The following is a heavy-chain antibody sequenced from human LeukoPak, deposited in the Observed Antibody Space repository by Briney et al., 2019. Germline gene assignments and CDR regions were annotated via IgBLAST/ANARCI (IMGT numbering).Heavy chain of an antibody. CDR3: ARLMITFGGVTPTDY. D-gene: IGHD3-16*01. J-gene: IGHJ4*02. V-gene: IGHV3-21*01. CDR2: ISSSSSYI. CDR1: GFSFSTFT. Sequence: GGSLRLSCEASGFSFSTFTMNWVRQAPGKGLEWVSSISSSSSYIYYADSVKGRFTISRDNAKNSLYLQMNSLRAEDTAVYYCARLMITFGGVTPTDYWGQGTLVTVSS.